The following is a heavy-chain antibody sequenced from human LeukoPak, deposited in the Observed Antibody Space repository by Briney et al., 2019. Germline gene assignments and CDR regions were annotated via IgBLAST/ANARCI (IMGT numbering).Heavy chain of an antibody. CDR2: FSGSADST. J-gene: IGHJ4*02. Sequence: PGGSLRLSCAASGFTFSSYAMCWVRQAPGKGLEWVSAFSGSADSTYYADSVKGRFTISRDNSKNTLYLQMNSLRAEDTAVYYCAKVHDSGYSSTWYYFDYWGQGTLVTVSS. V-gene: IGHV3-23*01. CDR3: AKVHDSGYSSTWYYFDY. CDR1: GFTFSSYA. D-gene: IGHD6-13*01.